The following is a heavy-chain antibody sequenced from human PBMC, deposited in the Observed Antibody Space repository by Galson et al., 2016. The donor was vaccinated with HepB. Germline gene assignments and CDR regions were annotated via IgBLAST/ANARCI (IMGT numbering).Heavy chain of an antibody. J-gene: IGHJ3*01. Sequence: SLRLSCAASGLNFSSYTMHWVRQAPGKGLEWVALIWCDGSKQYYADSVKGRFTISRDNSRNTLYLQMDTLRAEDTAVFFCAGSGYENAFDYWGRGTRVTGS. V-gene: IGHV3-33*03. D-gene: IGHD3-10*01. CDR3: AGSGYENAFDY. CDR2: IWCDGSKQ. CDR1: GLNFSSYT.